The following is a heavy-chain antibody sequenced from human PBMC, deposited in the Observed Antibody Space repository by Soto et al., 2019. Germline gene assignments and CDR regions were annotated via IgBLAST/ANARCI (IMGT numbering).Heavy chain of an antibody. V-gene: IGHV3-73*01. D-gene: IGHD1-1*01. CDR1: GFTFSGSA. Sequence: PGGSLRLSCAASGFTFSGSAMHWVRQASGKGLEWVGRIRSKANSYATAYAASVKGRFTISRDDSKNTAYLQMNSLKTEDTAVYDCTRLPSSWTTTDYWGQGNLVTVSS. CDR2: IRSKANSYAT. CDR3: TRLPSSWTTTDY. J-gene: IGHJ4*02.